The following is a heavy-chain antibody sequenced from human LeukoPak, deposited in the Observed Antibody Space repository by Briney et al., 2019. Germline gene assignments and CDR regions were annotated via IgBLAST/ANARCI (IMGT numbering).Heavy chain of an antibody. V-gene: IGHV3-21*01. CDR3: IRDLFDDYSLDY. CDR2: INSDSSLM. Sequence: PGGSLRLSCAASGFTFSSYSMNWVRQAPGKGLEWVSSINSDSSLMYYAESVKGRFTISRDNARNSLYLQMNSLRAEDTALYYSIRDLFDDYSLDYWGRGTLVTVSS. J-gene: IGHJ2*01. CDR1: GFTFSSYS. D-gene: IGHD4-11*01.